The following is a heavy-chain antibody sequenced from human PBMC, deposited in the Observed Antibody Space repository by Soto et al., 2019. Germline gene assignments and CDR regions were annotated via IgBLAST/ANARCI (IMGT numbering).Heavy chain of an antibody. Sequence: ASVKFSCKASRYSFTDYHMHWVRQPPGQGLEWMGWINPNSGGTNYEQKFQGWVTMTRDTSISTAYMELSRLRSDETAVYYCARDVVIEGARTYYYYYGMDVWGQGTTVTVSS. CDR3: ARDVVIEGARTYYYYYGMDV. CDR2: INPNSGGT. D-gene: IGHD1-26*01. V-gene: IGHV1-2*04. CDR1: RYSFTDYH. J-gene: IGHJ6*02.